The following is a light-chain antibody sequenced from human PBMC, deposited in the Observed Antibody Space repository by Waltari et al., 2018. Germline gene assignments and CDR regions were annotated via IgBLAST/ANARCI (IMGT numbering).Light chain of an antibody. V-gene: IGKV1-5*03. Sequence: DIQMTQSPSTLSASLGDRVTITCRASHNIKTRVAWYQQKPGKAPTFLVYKASTLDSGVPSRFSGSGSGTEFTLTISSLQPDDFTTYYCQQYDTYPLTFGGGTKVEIK. CDR2: KAS. J-gene: IGKJ4*01. CDR3: QQYDTYPLT. CDR1: HNIKTR.